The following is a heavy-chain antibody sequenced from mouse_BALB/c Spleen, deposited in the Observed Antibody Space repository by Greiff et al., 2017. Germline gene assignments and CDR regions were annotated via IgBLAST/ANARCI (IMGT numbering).Heavy chain of an antibody. J-gene: IGHJ3*01. D-gene: IGHD2-14*01. CDR2: ISYSGST. CDR1: GYSITSDYA. Sequence: EVQRVESGPGLVKPSQSLSLTCTVTGYSITSDYAWNWIRQFPGNKLEWMGYISYSGSTSYNPSLKSRISITRDTSKNQFFLQLNSVTTEDTATYYCARRRYDGAWFAYWGQGTLVTVSA. V-gene: IGHV3-2*02. CDR3: ARRRYDGAWFAY.